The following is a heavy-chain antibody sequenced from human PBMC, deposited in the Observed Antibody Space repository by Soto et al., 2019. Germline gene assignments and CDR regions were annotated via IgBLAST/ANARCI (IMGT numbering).Heavy chain of an antibody. CDR1: GDTFSGYP. CDR2: IIPVFGTT. V-gene: IGHV1-69*18. J-gene: IGHJ4*02. Sequence: QVQLVQSGAELKKPGSSVKVSCKASGDTFSGYPINWVRQAPGEGLEWMGRIIPVFGTTNDAQRFEGRVTFTADESTNTAYMELRGLLSDDTAVYYCARDGGFGEIEYWGPGTLVTVSS. CDR3: ARDGGFGEIEY. D-gene: IGHD3-10*01.